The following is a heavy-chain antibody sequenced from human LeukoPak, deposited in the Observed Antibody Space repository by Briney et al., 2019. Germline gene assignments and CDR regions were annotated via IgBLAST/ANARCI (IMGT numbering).Heavy chain of an antibody. J-gene: IGHJ6*03. CDR1: GYTFTGYY. D-gene: IGHD3-10*01. CDR3: ARELEYGSGSSRYYYYYMDV. V-gene: IGHV1-2*02. Sequence: ASVKVSCKASGYTFTGYYMHWVRQAPGQGLEWMGWINPNSGGTNYAQKFQGRVTMTRDTSISTAYMELSRLRSDDTAVYYCARELEYGSGSSRYYYYYMDVWGKGTTVTVSS. CDR2: INPNSGGT.